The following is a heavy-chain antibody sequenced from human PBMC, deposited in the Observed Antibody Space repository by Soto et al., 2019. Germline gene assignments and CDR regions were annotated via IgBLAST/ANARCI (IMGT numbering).Heavy chain of an antibody. D-gene: IGHD1-1*01. Sequence: SETLSLTCTVSDGSISSYYWGWIRQPPGKGLEWIGYIFYTGSTNYNPSLKSRVTISVDTSKNQFSLKLSSVTAADTAVYYCERHYPIENNWNYFDVWGQGTLVTVSS. J-gene: IGHJ4*02. V-gene: IGHV4-59*08. CDR2: IFYTGST. CDR3: ERHYPIENNWNYFDV. CDR1: DGSISSYY.